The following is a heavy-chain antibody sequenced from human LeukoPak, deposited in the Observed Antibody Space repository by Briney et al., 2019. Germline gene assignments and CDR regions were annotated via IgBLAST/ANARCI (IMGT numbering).Heavy chain of an antibody. CDR2: IYYSGST. D-gene: IGHD1-26*01. J-gene: IGHJ4*02. CDR3: ARDRVVGAEKYFDY. Sequence: PSETLSLTCTVSGGSISSSSYYWGWIRQPPGKGLEWIGSIYYSGSTYYNPSLKSRVTISVDTSKNQFSLKLSSVTAADTAVYYCARDRVVGAEKYFDYWGQGTLVTVSS. V-gene: IGHV4-39*02. CDR1: GGSISSSSYY.